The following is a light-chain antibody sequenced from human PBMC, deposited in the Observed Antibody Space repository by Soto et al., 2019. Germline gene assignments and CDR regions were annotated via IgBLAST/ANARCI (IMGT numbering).Light chain of an antibody. V-gene: IGKV1-27*01. Sequence: DIQMTQSPSSLSASVGDRATITCRASQGISTYLAWYQQKPGKVPKLLIYAASTLQSGVPSWFSGSGSGTDFTLNISSLPPEDVATYYWQKYYSGPFTFGPGTKVDIK. CDR1: QGISTY. CDR3: QKYYSGPFT. CDR2: AAS. J-gene: IGKJ3*01.